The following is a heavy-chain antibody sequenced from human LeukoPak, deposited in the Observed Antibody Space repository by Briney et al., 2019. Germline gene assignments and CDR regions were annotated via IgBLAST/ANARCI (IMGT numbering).Heavy chain of an antibody. Sequence: GGSLRLSCAASGFTVSNNYMTWVRQAPGKGLEWVSIIYSGGTIYYADSVKGRFTISRDNYKNTLYLQMNSLRADDTAMYYCARGYSGGETFDYWGQGALVTVSS. CDR2: IYSGGTI. D-gene: IGHD6-19*01. CDR1: GFTVSNNY. J-gene: IGHJ4*02. CDR3: ARGYSGGETFDY. V-gene: IGHV3-66*01.